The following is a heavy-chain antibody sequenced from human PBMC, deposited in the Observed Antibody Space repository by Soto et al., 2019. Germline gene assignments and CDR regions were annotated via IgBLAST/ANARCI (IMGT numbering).Heavy chain of an antibody. V-gene: IGHV3-30*18. Sequence: AQLVESGGGVVQPGRSLRLSCEASGFTLSNYAMHWVRQAPGKGLQWVAVISYDGRDTHYADPVKGRFTISRDNSNSTVWLQMSSLRSDDTAVYYCAKDHHRDYANYLEVWGQGTLVAVSS. CDR1: GFTLSNYA. CDR2: ISYDGRDT. CDR3: AKDHHRDYANYLEV. D-gene: IGHD4-17*01. J-gene: IGHJ4*02.